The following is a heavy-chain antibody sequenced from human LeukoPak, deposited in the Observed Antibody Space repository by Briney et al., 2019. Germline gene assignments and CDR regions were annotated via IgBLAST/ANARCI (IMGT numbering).Heavy chain of an antibody. CDR3: AKDRGYCTGGNCYWGNYFDY. V-gene: IGHV3-66*01. CDR2: IYSGGST. J-gene: IGHJ4*02. CDR1: GFTVSSNY. D-gene: IGHD2-15*01. Sequence: GGSLRLSCAASGFTVSSNYMSWVRQAPGKGLEWVSVIYSGGSTYYADSVKGRFTISRDNSKNTLYLQMNSLRAEDSAVYYCAKDRGYCTGGNCYWGNYFDYWGQGTLVTVSS.